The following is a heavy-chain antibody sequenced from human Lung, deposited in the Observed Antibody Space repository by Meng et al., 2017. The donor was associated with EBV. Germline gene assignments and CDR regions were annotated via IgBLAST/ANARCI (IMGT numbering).Heavy chain of an antibody. CDR3: ARDLGYSSGLLDY. V-gene: IGHV1-3*01. Sequence: QFQLVQSGTGGKRPGDSVKVSCKASGYTLTSYAMHWVRQAPGQRLEWMGWINAGNGNTKYSQKFQGRVTITRDTSASTAYMELSSLRSEDTAVYYCARDLGYSSGLLDYWGQGTLVTVSS. CDR1: GYTLTSYA. J-gene: IGHJ4*02. D-gene: IGHD6-19*01. CDR2: INAGNGNT.